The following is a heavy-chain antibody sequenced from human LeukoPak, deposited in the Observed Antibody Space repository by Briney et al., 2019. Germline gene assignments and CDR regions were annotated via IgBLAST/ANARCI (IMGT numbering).Heavy chain of an antibody. J-gene: IGHJ3*01. V-gene: IGHV4-59*11. CDR3: ASDSISMNAFDA. CDR2: ISYLGST. CDR1: GDSFTTHY. D-gene: IGHD3-22*01. Sequence: PSETLSLTCTVSGDSFTTHYWSWIRQPPGRELEWIGYISYLGSTNYNPSLKSRVTISIDTSKNEVSLMLTSVTAADTAVYYCASDSISMNAFDAWGQGTMVTVSS.